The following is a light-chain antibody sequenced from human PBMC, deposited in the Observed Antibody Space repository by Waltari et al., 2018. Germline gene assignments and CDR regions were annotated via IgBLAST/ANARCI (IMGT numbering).Light chain of an antibody. V-gene: IGKV4-1*01. Sequence: DIVMTQSPDSLAVSLGERATINCKSSQSLLYSSNTKNNLAWYQQKPGQPPKLLIYWASTRESGVPDRFSGSGSGIHFTLTISSLQAEDVAVYYCQQYYNTPRTFGQGTKVEIK. CDR3: QQYYNTPRT. J-gene: IGKJ1*01. CDR1: QSLLYSSNTKNN. CDR2: WAS.